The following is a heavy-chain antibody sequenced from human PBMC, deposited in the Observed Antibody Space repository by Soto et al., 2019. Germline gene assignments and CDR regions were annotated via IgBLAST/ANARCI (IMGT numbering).Heavy chain of an antibody. D-gene: IGHD3-22*01. Sequence: QVQLVQSGAEVKKPGSSVKVSCKASGGTFSSYAISWVRQAPGQGLEWMGGIIPIFGTANYAQKLQGRVTRTADEATSTAYMELSSLRSEDTAVYYCPGIVQPRYYYGMDVWGQGTTVTVSS. CDR2: IIPIFGTA. J-gene: IGHJ6*02. V-gene: IGHV1-69*12. CDR3: PGIVQPRYYYGMDV. CDR1: GGTFSSYA.